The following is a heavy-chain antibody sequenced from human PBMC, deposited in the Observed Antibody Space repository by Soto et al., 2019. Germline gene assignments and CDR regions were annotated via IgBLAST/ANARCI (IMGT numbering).Heavy chain of an antibody. D-gene: IGHD2-2*01. CDR2: IYYSGST. CDR3: ARLHGYCISSSCHGHYAMDV. J-gene: IGHJ6*02. CDR1: SAPVSSSTYT. V-gene: IGHV4-39*01. Sequence: NPSETLSLTCTVSSAPVSSSTYTWCWIRQPPGKRLEWIGSIYYSGSTYYNPSLNSRVTVSVDTSKNQFSLKVTSVTAADTAVYYCARLHGYCISSSCHGHYAMDVWGQGTTDT.